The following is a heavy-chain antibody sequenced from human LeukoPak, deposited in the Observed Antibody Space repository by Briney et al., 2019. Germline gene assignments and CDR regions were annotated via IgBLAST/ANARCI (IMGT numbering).Heavy chain of an antibody. CDR3: ARDAFFGHYFDY. J-gene: IGHJ4*02. D-gene: IGHD3-3*01. Sequence: SQTLSLTCTVSGGSISSGDYYWSWIRQPPGKGLEWIGYIYYSGSTYYNPSLKSRVTISVDTSKNQFSLKLSSVTAADTAVYYCARDAFFGHYFDYWGQGTPVTVSS. V-gene: IGHV4-30-4*08. CDR1: GGSISSGDYY. CDR2: IYYSGST.